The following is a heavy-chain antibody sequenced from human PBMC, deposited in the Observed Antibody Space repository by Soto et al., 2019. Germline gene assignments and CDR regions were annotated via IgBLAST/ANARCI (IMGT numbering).Heavy chain of an antibody. J-gene: IGHJ4*02. CDR1: GGSISSGGYY. Sequence: PSETLSLTCPVSGGSISSGGYYWSWIRQHPGKGLEWIGYIYYSGSTYYNPSLKSRVTISVDTSTNQFSLKLSSVIAADTAVYYCATYSGTYYGFDYWGQGTLVTVS. D-gene: IGHD1-26*01. CDR3: ATYSGTYYGFDY. V-gene: IGHV4-31*03. CDR2: IYYSGST.